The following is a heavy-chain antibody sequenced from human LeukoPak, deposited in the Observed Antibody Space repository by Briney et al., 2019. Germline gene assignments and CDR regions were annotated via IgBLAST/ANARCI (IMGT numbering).Heavy chain of an antibody. Sequence: SETLSLTCTVSGGSISSYYWSWIRQPPGKGLEWIGYIYYSGSTNYNPSLKSRVTISVDTSKNQFSLKLSSVTAADTAVYYCARVRYDSSFLDYGGQEPLVTFPS. J-gene: IGHJ4*02. CDR1: GGSISSYY. D-gene: IGHD3-22*01. CDR2: IYYSGST. V-gene: IGHV4-59*01. CDR3: ARVRYDSSFLDY.